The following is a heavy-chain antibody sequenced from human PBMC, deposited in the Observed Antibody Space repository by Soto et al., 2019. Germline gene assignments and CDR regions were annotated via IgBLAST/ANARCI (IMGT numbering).Heavy chain of an antibody. CDR1: GFTFSNYE. J-gene: IGHJ4*02. V-gene: IGHV3-48*03. CDR2: ISSSGDTI. D-gene: IGHD7-27*01. Sequence: EVQLVESGGGLVQPGGSLRLSCAASGFTFSNYEMNWVRQAPGKGLEWVSYISSSGDTIYYADSVRGRFTISRDNAKHSLHLQMNSLRAVDTAAYYCASPWGSLDYWGQGTLVTVSS. CDR3: ASPWGSLDY.